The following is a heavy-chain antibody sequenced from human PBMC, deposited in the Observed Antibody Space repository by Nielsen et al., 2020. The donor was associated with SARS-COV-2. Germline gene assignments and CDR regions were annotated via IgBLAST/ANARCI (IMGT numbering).Heavy chain of an antibody. CDR2: IYYSGST. D-gene: IGHD2-2*01. CDR3: ATGYCSSTSCYASHAFDI. Sequence: SETLSLTRTVSGGSISSSSYYWGWIRQPPGKGLEWIGSIYYSGSTYSNPSLKSRVTISVDTSKNQFSLKLSSVTAADTAVYYCATGYCSSTSCYASHAFDIWGQGTMVTVSS. CDR1: GGSISSSSYY. V-gene: IGHV4-39*01. J-gene: IGHJ3*02.